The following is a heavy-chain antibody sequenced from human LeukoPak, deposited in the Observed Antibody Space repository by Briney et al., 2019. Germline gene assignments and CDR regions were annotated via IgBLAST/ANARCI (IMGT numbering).Heavy chain of an antibody. D-gene: IGHD3-22*01. J-gene: IGHJ1*01. Sequence: GASVKVSCKASGYTFTGHYMHWVRQAPGQGLEWMGWINPNSGGTNYAQKFQGRVTMTRDTSISTAYMELSRLRSDDTAVYYCAMNYDSSGYYLIEYFQHWGQGTLVTVSS. V-gene: IGHV1-2*02. CDR2: INPNSGGT. CDR1: GYTFTGHY. CDR3: AMNYDSSGYYLIEYFQH.